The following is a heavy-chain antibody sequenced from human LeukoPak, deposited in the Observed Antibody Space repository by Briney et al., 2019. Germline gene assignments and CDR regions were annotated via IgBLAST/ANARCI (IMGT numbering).Heavy chain of an antibody. V-gene: IGHV1-2*02. D-gene: IGHD2-2*01. Sequence: ASVKVSSKASGYTFTGYYMHWVRQAPGQGLEWMGWINPNSGGTNYAQKFQGRVTMTRDTSISTAYMELSRLRSDDTAVYYCARGAYIVVVPDNWFDPWGQGTLVTVSS. J-gene: IGHJ5*02. CDR3: ARGAYIVVVPDNWFDP. CDR1: GYTFTGYY. CDR2: INPNSGGT.